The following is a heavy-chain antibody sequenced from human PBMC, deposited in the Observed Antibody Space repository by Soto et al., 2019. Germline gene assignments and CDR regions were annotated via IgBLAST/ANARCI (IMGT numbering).Heavy chain of an antibody. CDR3: ARDRGYSNWFDP. CDR2: IYYSGST. J-gene: IGHJ5*02. CDR1: GGSITNYY. Sequence: SETLSLTCTVSGGSITNYYWSWLRQPPGKGLEWIGYIYYSGSTNYNPSLRSRITISVDTSKNQFSLKLSSVTAADTAVYYCARDRGYSNWFDPWGQGALVTVSS. D-gene: IGHD5-18*01. V-gene: IGHV4-59*01.